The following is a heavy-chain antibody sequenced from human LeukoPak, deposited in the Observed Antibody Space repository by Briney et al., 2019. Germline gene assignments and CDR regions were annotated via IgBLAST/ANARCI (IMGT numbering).Heavy chain of an antibody. Sequence: GGSLRLSCAASGFTFSDYYMSWIRQAPGKGLEWVSYISSSGSTIYYADSVKGRFTISRDNSENTLYLQINGLRVEDTAVYYCAKDTPTTGYHLDSWGQGTLVTVSS. CDR2: ISSSGSTI. CDR3: AKDTPTTGYHLDS. V-gene: IGHV3-11*04. CDR1: GFTFSDYY. J-gene: IGHJ4*02. D-gene: IGHD1-1*01.